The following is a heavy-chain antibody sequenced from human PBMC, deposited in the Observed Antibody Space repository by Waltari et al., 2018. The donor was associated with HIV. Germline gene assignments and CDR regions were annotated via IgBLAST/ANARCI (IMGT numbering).Heavy chain of an antibody. V-gene: IGHV4-39*01. CDR1: GGSISSSDYY. CDR2: IYYGGST. J-gene: IGHJ4*02. Sequence: QLQMQESGPGLVKPSETLSLTCSVSGGSISSSDYYWCWLRQSPGKGLEWIGNIYYGGSTYYNPSLQSRVTISVDTSKNQFSLRLNSVTAADTAVYFCARHLRGHGFLAKLYYFDFWGQGALVTVSS. CDR3: ARHLRGHGFLAKLYYFDF. D-gene: IGHD3-3*01.